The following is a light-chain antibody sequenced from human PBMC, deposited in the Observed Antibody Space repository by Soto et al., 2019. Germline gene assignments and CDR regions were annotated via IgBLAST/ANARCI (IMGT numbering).Light chain of an antibody. Sequence: QSVLTQSPSASASLGASVSLTCTLTSGHKYFAIAWHQQQPEKVPRYLLKVNNDGSHTKGDGIPDRFSGSSSGAERYLTISSLQSEDEADYYCQTWGTGFRVFGGGTKLTVL. CDR2: VNNDGSH. CDR1: SGHKYFA. V-gene: IGLV4-69*01. J-gene: IGLJ3*02. CDR3: QTWGTGFRV.